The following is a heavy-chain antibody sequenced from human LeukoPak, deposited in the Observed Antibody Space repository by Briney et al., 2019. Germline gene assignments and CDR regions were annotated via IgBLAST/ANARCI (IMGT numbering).Heavy chain of an antibody. CDR3: AKDRLLNCRGDCYIFDY. CDR2: ISGSGDST. Sequence: GGSLRLSCVASGFTLRSYVMNWVRQTPGKGLEWVSRISGSGDSTFYADSVKGRFSISRDNFKNTLYLQVNGLRTEDTAVYYCAKDRLLNCRGDCYIFDYWGQGTLVTVSS. CDR1: GFTLRSYV. D-gene: IGHD2-21*02. J-gene: IGHJ4*02. V-gene: IGHV3-23*01.